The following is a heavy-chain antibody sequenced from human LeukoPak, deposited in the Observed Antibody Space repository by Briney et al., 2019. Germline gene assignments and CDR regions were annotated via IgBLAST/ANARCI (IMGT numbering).Heavy chain of an antibody. CDR1: GFTFSSYS. CDR3: ASLLRSSSSGFDY. CDR2: ISSSSSYI. J-gene: IGHJ4*02. Sequence: GGSLRLSCAASGFTFSSYSMNWVRQAPGKGLEWVSSISSSSSYIYYADSVKGRFTISRDNAKNSLYLQMNSLRAEDTAVYHCASLLRSSSSGFDYWGQGTLVTVSS. V-gene: IGHV3-21*01. D-gene: IGHD6-6*01.